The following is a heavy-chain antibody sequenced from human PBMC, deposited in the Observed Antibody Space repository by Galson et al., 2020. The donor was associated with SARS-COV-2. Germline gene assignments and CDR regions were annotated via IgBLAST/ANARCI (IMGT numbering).Heavy chain of an antibody. CDR1: DYTFTSYD. Sequence: ASENVSCKPSDYTFTSYDISWVRQAPGQGLEWMGWISAYNGNTNYAQKLQGRVTMTTDTSTSTAYMELRSLRSDDSAVYYCARGGAVTAAGNFDYWGQGTLVTVSS. D-gene: IGHD6-13*01. CDR3: ARGGAVTAAGNFDY. J-gene: IGHJ4*02. V-gene: IGHV1-18*01. CDR2: ISAYNGNT.